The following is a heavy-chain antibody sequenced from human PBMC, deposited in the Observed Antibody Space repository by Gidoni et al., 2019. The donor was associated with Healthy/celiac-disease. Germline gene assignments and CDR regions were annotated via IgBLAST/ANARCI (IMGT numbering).Heavy chain of an antibody. D-gene: IGHD3-3*01. CDR2: IFSNDEK. CDR1: GFSLSTARMG. V-gene: IGHV2-26*01. J-gene: IGHJ4*02. Sequence: QVTLKESGPVLVKPTETLTLTCPVSGFSLSTARMGVSWIRQPPGKALKWLAHIFSNDEKSYSTSLKSRLTISKDTSKSQVVLTMTNMDPVDTATYYCARISGPIFGVEPYYFDYWGQGTLVTVSS. CDR3: ARISGPIFGVEPYYFDY.